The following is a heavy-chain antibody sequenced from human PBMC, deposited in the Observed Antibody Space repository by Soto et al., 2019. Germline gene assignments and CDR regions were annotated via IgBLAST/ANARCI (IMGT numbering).Heavy chain of an antibody. CDR1: GGSISSSSYY. V-gene: IGHV4-39*01. CDR2: IYYSGST. CDR3: ARNDWNFSVFGAGGAFDI. J-gene: IGHJ3*02. Sequence: ASETLSLTCTVSGGSISSSSYYWGWIRQPPGKGLEWIGSIYYSGSTYYNPSLKSRVTISVDTSKNQFSLKLSSVTAADTAVYYCARNDWNFSVFGAGGAFDIWGQGTMVTVSS. D-gene: IGHD1-7*01.